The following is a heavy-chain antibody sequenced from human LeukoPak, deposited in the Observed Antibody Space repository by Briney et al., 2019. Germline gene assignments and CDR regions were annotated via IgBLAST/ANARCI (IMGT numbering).Heavy chain of an antibody. D-gene: IGHD5-24*01. CDR3: ARDRGWIQFED. Sequence: PGGSLRLSCAASGFTFSSYSMNWVRQAPGKGLEWVSYISSSSSTIYYADSVKGRFTISRDNAKNSLYLQINSLRDEDTAVYYCARDRGWIQFEDWGQGTLVTVSS. V-gene: IGHV3-48*02. CDR1: GFTFSSYS. CDR2: ISSSSSTI. J-gene: IGHJ4*02.